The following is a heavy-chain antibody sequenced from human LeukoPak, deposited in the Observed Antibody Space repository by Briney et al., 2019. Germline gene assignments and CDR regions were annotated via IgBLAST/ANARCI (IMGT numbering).Heavy chain of an antibody. J-gene: IGHJ4*02. CDR3: AKDWYYDFWSGYSN. D-gene: IGHD3-3*01. Sequence: GGSLRLSCAASGFTFSSYAMSWVRQAPGKGLEWVSAISGSGGSTYYADSVKGRFTISRDNSKNTLYLQMNSLRAEDTAVYYCAKDWYYDFWSGYSNWGQGALVTVSS. V-gene: IGHV3-23*01. CDR1: GFTFSSYA. CDR2: ISGSGGST.